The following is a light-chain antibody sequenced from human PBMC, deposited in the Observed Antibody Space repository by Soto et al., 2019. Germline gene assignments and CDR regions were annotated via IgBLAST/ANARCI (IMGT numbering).Light chain of an antibody. Sequence: EIVLTQSPGTLSLSPGERATLSCRAGQSVSSSYLAWYQQKPSEAPRLLIYGAFSRVTGIPDRFSDSGYGTDFTLTISRLEPEDFAVYYCQQYGSSQITFGGGTKVDIK. CDR3: QQYGSSQIT. CDR2: GAF. CDR1: QSVSSSY. V-gene: IGKV3-20*01. J-gene: IGKJ4*01.